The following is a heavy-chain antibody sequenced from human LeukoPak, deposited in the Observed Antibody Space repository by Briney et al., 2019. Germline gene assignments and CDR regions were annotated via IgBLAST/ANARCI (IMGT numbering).Heavy chain of an antibody. V-gene: IGHV3-48*03. J-gene: IGHJ4*02. D-gene: IGHD6-19*01. Sequence: GGSLRLSCTTSEFAFSSYEMNWIRQAPGKGLEWVSYISNTGNTIYYADSVKGRFTISRDNAKNSLYLQMNGLRVEDTALYYCAGGLGSGWRYWGQGTLVTVSS. CDR2: ISNTGNTI. CDR3: AGGLGSGWRY. CDR1: EFAFSSYE.